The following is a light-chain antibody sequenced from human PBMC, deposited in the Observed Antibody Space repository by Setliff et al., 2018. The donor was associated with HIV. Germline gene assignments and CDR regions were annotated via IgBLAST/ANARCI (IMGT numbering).Light chain of an antibody. CDR1: SSDVGGYNY. CDR2: EVT. V-gene: IGLV2-14*01. J-gene: IGLJ1*01. CDR3: CSNAARPTFYV. Sequence: QSVLTQPASVSGSPGQSITISCTGTSSDVGGYNYVSWYQQHPGKAPKLIIYEVTNRPSGVSYRFSGSKSGNTASLTISGLQSADEADYYCCSNAARPTFYVFGTGTKGTVL.